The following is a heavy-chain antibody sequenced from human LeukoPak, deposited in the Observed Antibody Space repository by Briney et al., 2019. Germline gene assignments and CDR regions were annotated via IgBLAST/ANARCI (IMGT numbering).Heavy chain of an antibody. D-gene: IGHD6-6*01. V-gene: IGHV4-38-2*02. CDR1: GYSISSGYY. Sequence: SETLSLTCTVSGYSISSGYYWGWIRQPPGKGLEWIGSIYHSGSTYYNPSLKSRVTISVDTSKNQFSLKLTSVTAADTAVYYCARAGPYSSSSHWGQGTLVTVSS. CDR2: IYHSGST. CDR3: ARAGPYSSSSH. J-gene: IGHJ4*02.